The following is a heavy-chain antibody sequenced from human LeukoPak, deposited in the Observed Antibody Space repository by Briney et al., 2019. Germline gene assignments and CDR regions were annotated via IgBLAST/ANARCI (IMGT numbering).Heavy chain of an antibody. V-gene: IGHV1-69*13. Sequence: ASVKVSCKASGYTFTNYGVSWVRQAPGQGLEWMGGIIPIFGSANYAQKFQGRVTITADESTSTVYMELSSLRSEDTAVYYCATNHDSSSSRHYYYYMDVWGKGTMVSVSS. CDR1: GYTFTNYG. D-gene: IGHD6-6*01. J-gene: IGHJ6*03. CDR2: IIPIFGSA. CDR3: ATNHDSSSSRHYYYYMDV.